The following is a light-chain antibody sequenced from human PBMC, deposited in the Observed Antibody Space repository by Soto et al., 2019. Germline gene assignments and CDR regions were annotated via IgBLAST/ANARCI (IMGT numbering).Light chain of an antibody. CDR2: GAS. CDR3: QQYDNFPLT. CDR1: QSVGSN. Sequence: ESVMTKSPATLSVSPGARATLSGRASQSVGSNLAWYQQKPGQAPRLLIFGASSRATGVPARFSGSGSGTEFTLTINSLQSEDFAVYCCQQYDNFPLTFGPGTKVDIK. J-gene: IGKJ3*01. V-gene: IGKV3-15*01.